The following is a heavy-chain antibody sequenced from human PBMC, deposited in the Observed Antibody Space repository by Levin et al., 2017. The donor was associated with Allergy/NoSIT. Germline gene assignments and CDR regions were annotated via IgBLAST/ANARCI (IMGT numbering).Heavy chain of an antibody. D-gene: IGHD3-22*01. J-gene: IGHJ6*02. Sequence: PSETLSLTCTVSGDSIRSYCWGWIRQPAGKGLEWIGRIFPSGSTNYNPSLKSRVTMLVDTSKNQFSLKLSSVTAADTAVYYCARDQVNDSGGMDGWGQGTTVTVSS. CDR3: ARDQVNDSGGMDG. CDR1: GDSIRSYC. V-gene: IGHV4-4*07. CDR2: IFPSGST.